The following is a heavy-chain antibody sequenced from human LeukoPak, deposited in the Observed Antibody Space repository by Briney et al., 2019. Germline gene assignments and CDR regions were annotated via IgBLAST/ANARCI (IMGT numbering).Heavy chain of an antibody. D-gene: IGHD1-14*01. CDR2: ISGSGGST. Sequence: GGSLRLSCAASGFTFSSYGMSWVRQAPGKGLEWVSAISGSGGSTYYADSVKGRFTISRDNAKNSLYLQMNSLRAEDTAVYYCAREVSPPAVDYWGQGTLVTVSS. CDR1: GFTFSSYG. V-gene: IGHV3-23*01. CDR3: AREVSPPAVDY. J-gene: IGHJ4*02.